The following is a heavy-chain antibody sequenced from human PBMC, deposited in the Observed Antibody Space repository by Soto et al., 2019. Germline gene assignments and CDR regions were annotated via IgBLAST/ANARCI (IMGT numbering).Heavy chain of an antibody. CDR2: LSFDGSNK. CDR3: AKEGIEKVVATVPDY. CDR1: GFTFSNYG. D-gene: IGHD5-12*01. V-gene: IGHV3-30*18. J-gene: IGHJ4*02. Sequence: QVQLVESGGGVVQPGRSLRLSCAASGFTFSNYGMHWVRQAPGKGLEWVAVLSFDGSNKYYADSVQGRFAISRDNSKNTLYLQMNTLRTEDTAMYYCAKEGIEKVVATVPDYWGQGTRVTVSS.